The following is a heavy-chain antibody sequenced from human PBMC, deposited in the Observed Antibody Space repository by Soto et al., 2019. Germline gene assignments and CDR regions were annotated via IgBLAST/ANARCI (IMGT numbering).Heavy chain of an antibody. Sequence: EVQLVESGGGLVQPGGSLRLSCAASGFTFSSYSMNWVRQAPGKGLEWVSYISSSSSTIYYADSVKGRFTISRDNAKNSLYLQMNSLRDEDTAVYYCARDAYCGGDCYVYWYFDLWGRDTLVTVSS. J-gene: IGHJ2*01. D-gene: IGHD2-21*02. CDR3: ARDAYCGGDCYVYWYFDL. CDR2: ISSSSSTI. CDR1: GFTFSSYS. V-gene: IGHV3-48*02.